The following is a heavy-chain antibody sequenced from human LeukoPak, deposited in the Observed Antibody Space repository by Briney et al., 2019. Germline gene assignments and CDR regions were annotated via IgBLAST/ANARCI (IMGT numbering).Heavy chain of an antibody. D-gene: IGHD3-22*01. V-gene: IGHV3-23*01. CDR3: AKDYYDRRGPLFT. J-gene: IGHJ4*02. CDR1: GFTFSSYA. CDR2: ISASGGST. Sequence: GGSLRLSCAASGFTFSSYAMNWVRQAPGKGLEWVSAISASGGSTYYADSVKGRFTISRDNSKNTLYLQMNSLRAEDTAVYYCAKDYYDRRGPLFTWGQGTLVTVSS.